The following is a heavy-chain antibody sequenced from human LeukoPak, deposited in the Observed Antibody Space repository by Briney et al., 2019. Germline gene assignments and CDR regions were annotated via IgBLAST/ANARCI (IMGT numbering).Heavy chain of an antibody. CDR2: ISGSGGST. D-gene: IGHD6-13*01. CDR3: AKDRHPFRQQLVGYFDY. J-gene: IGHJ4*02. Sequence: GGSLRLSCAASGFTFSSYAMSWVRLAPGKGLEWVSTISGSGGSTYYADSVKGRFTISRDNSKNTLYLQMNSLRAEDTAVYYCAKDRHPFRQQLVGYFDYWGQETLVTVSS. CDR1: GFTFSSYA. V-gene: IGHV3-23*01.